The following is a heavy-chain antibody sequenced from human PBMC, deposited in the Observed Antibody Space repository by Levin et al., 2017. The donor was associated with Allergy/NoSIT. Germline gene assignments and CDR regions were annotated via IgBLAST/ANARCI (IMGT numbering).Heavy chain of an antibody. CDR3: ARLGPPGSYAFDI. CDR1: GGSIRGYY. J-gene: IGHJ3*02. V-gene: IGHV4-59*01. Sequence: TSETLSLTCTVFGGSIRGYYWGWIRQPPGKELEWIAYIYNSVTTNFTPSLKSRLSISVDTSRNQISLKLTSMTAADTAVYYCARLGPPGSYAFDIWGQGTMVTVSS. CDR2: IYNSVTT. D-gene: IGHD3/OR15-3a*01.